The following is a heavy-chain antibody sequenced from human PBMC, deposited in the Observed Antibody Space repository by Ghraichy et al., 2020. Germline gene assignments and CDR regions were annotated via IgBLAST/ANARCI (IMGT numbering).Heavy chain of an antibody. CDR3: AHKGPITSNFDY. Sequence: GGSLRLSCAVSGFIFSSYAMSWVRQAPGKGLEWVSTISGSGGSTYYADSVKDRFTISRDNSKNTLYLQMNSLRAEDTAVYYCAHKGPITSNFDYWGQGTLVTVSS. V-gene: IGHV3-23*01. CDR2: ISGSGGST. CDR1: GFIFSSYA. D-gene: IGHD3-16*01. J-gene: IGHJ4*02.